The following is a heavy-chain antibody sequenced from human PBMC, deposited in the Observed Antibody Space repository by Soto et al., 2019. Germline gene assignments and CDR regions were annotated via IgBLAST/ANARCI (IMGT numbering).Heavy chain of an antibody. Sequence: GGSLRLSCAASGFTFSSYAMSWVRQAPGKGLEWVSAISGSGGSTYYADSVKGRFTISRDNSKNTLYLQMNSLRAEDTAVYYCAKDRNYYDSSGYYGYWGQGTLVTVSS. D-gene: IGHD3-22*01. J-gene: IGHJ4*02. CDR3: AKDRNYYDSSGYYGY. CDR1: GFTFSSYA. V-gene: IGHV3-23*01. CDR2: ISGSGGST.